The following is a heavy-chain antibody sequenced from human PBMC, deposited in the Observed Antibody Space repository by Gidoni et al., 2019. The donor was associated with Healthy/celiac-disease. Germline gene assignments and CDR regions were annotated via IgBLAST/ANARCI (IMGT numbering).Heavy chain of an antibody. V-gene: IGHV4-38-2*01. CDR2: IYHSGST. CDR1: GYSISSGYY. D-gene: IGHD3-10*01. Sequence: QVQLQESGPGLVKPSETLSLTCAVPGYSISSGYYWGWIRQPPGKGLEWIGNIYHSGSTYYNPSLKSRVTISVDTSKNQFSLKLSSVTAADTGVYYCARTMVRGVTIDYWGQGTLVTVSS. J-gene: IGHJ4*02. CDR3: ARTMVRGVTIDY.